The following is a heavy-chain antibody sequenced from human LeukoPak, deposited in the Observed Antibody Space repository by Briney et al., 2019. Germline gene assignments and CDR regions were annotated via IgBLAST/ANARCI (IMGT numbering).Heavy chain of an antibody. CDR2: ISTNNGNT. CDR1: GYIFTIYG. CDR3: ARGFHYDSSGYPLDY. V-gene: IGHV1-18*01. Sequence: ASVKVSCKASGYIFTIYGITWVRQAPGQGLEWMGWISTNNGNTNYAQNLQGRVTMTTDTSTSTAYMGVRSLRSDDTAVYYCARGFHYDSSGYPLDYWGQGTLVTVSS. D-gene: IGHD3-22*01. J-gene: IGHJ4*02.